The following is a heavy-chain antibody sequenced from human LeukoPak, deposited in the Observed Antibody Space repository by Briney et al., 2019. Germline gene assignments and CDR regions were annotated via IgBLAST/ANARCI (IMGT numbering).Heavy chain of an antibody. J-gene: IGHJ4*02. CDR1: GYTFTSYG. CDR3: GRAGVGAPAPCSNLDY. CDR2: ISAYNGNT. V-gene: IGHV1-18*01. Sequence: GASVKVSCKASGYTFTSYGISWVRQAPGQGLEWMGWISAYNGNTNYAQKLQGRVTMTTDTPTSTAYMELRSLRSDEPGVYYCGRAGVGAPAPCSNLDYWGQGTLVTVSS. D-gene: IGHD1-26*01.